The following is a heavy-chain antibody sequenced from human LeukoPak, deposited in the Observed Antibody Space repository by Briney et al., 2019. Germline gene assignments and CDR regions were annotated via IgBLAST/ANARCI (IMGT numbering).Heavy chain of an antibody. Sequence: PGGSLRLSCAASGFTFSSYGMHWVRQAPGKGLEWVAFIRYDGSNKYHADSVKGRFTISRDNSKSTLYLQMNGLRAEDTAVYSCAKTSNYYDSSGYFYFDYWGQGTLVTVSS. CDR3: AKTSNYYDSSGYFYFDY. V-gene: IGHV3-30*02. D-gene: IGHD3-22*01. CDR1: GFTFSSYG. CDR2: IRYDGSNK. J-gene: IGHJ4*02.